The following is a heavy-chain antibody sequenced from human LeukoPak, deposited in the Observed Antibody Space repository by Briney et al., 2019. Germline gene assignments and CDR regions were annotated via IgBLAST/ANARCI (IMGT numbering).Heavy chain of an antibody. CDR1: GFTFSRYA. V-gene: IGHV3-23*01. CDR2: ISGSGDTT. D-gene: IGHD3-10*01. CDR3: AKDFGDSSSVVRYVMPLYC. Sequence: PGGSLRLSCAASGFTFSRYALSWARQAPGKGLEWVSGISGSGDTTYYADPVKGRFTISRDNSKNTLYLQMNRLRAEDTAVYYCAKDFGDSSSVVRYVMPLYCWGQETLVTASS. J-gene: IGHJ4*02.